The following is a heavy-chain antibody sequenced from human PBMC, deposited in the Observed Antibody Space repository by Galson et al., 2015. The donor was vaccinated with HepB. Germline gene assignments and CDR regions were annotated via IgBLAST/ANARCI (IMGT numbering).Heavy chain of an antibody. CDR1: GFRFSDAR. D-gene: IGHD5/OR15-5a*01. CDR3: TTDTSTMTLSTFYYYMDV. Sequence: SLRLSCAASGFRFSDARMSWVRQAPGKGLEWVGHIKSEFGGATTNYAAPVKGRFTISRDDSKNTLCLQMSSLKTEDTAMYYCTTDTSTMTLSTFYYYMDVWGKGTTVTVSS. CDR2: IKSEFGGATT. V-gene: IGHV3-15*01. J-gene: IGHJ6*03.